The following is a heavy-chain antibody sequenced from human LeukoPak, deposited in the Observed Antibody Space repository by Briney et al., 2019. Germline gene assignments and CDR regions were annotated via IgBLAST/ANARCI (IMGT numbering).Heavy chain of an antibody. V-gene: IGHV3-15*01. CDR2: IKSKIDGGTT. CDR3: TTGYGHSDFDY. D-gene: IGHD3-3*02. Sequence: GGSLRLSCAASGFTITNARMGWVRQAPGKGLEWVAFIKSKIDGGTTDFAAPVKGRFTISIDDSKHTLYLQENSLKSEDTGVYYCTTGYGHSDFDYWGQGTLVTVSS. CDR1: GFTITNAR. J-gene: IGHJ4*02.